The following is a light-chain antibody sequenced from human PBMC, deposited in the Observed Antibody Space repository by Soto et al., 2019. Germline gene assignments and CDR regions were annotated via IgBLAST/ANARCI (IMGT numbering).Light chain of an antibody. V-gene: IGKV1-5*03. J-gene: IGKJ1*01. Sequence: DIQMTQSPSTLSESVGDRVTITCRASQSISSWLAWYQQKPGKAPDLLIYKASSLESGVPSRFSGSGSGTEFTLTISSLQPDDFATYYCQQYYTYSRTFGQGTKVEIK. CDR1: QSISSW. CDR3: QQYYTYSRT. CDR2: KAS.